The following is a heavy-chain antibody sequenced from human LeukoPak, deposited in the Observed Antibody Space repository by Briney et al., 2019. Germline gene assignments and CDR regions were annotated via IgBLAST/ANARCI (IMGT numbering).Heavy chain of an antibody. CDR2: IWYDGSNK. D-gene: IGHD2-2*01. CDR1: GFTFSSYG. J-gene: IGHJ3*02. CDR3: ARESRADIVVVPAARGFAFDI. Sequence: PGGSLRLSCAASGFTFSSYGMRWVRQAPGKGLEWVAVIWYDGSNKYYADSVKGRFTISRDNSKNTLYLQMNSLRAEDTAVYYCARESRADIVVVPAARGFAFDIWGQGTMVTVSS. V-gene: IGHV3-33*01.